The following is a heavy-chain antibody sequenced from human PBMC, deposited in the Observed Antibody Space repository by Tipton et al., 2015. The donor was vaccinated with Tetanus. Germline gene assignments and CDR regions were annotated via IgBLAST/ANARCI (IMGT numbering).Heavy chain of an antibody. Sequence: MQLVQSGGGLILPGGSLRLSCAASGVTVSTHYMSWVRQAPGRGLEWVAVIYPGGSKYHTDSVRGRFTISRDTSKNTVYLQMTSLRAEDTAVYYWAGGYSATRAFVEYWGLGTPVAASS. CDR3: AGGYSATRAFVEY. J-gene: IGHJ4*02. CDR1: GVTVSTHY. CDR2: IYPGGSK. D-gene: IGHD2-2*02. V-gene: IGHV3-53*01.